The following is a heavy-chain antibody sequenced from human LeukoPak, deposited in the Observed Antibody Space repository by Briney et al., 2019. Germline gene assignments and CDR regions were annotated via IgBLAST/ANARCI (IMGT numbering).Heavy chain of an antibody. J-gene: IGHJ3*02. CDR2: IYYSGNT. CDR3: ARVVGGSKGNAFDI. V-gene: IGHV4-38-2*02. Sequence: TSETLSLTCSVSGYSISSGYYWGWIRQPPGKGLEWIGSIYYSGNTYFNSSLKSRVTISVDTSKNQLSLRLSSVTAADTAVYYCARVVGGSKGNAFDIWGQGTMVTVSS. D-gene: IGHD1-26*01. CDR1: GYSISSGYY.